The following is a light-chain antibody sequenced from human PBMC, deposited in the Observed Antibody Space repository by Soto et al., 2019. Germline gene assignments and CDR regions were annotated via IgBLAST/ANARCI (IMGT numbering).Light chain of an antibody. CDR3: CSYVRGNVLVL. Sequence: QSVLTQPASVSGSPGQSITISCTGTSSGVGSYALVSWFQQHPGRAPKLMIFEVTRRPSGVYNRFSGSKSGNTASLTISGLQPEDEADYYCCSYVRGNVLVLFGGGTKLTVL. J-gene: IGLJ3*02. CDR1: SSGVGSYAL. CDR2: EVT. V-gene: IGLV2-23*02.